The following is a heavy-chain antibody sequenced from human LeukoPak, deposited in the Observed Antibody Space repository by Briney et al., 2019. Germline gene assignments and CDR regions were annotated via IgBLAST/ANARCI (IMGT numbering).Heavy chain of an antibody. J-gene: IGHJ2*01. Sequence: SETVSLTCTATGYSFSGYYWTWIRQPPGKGLEWMGEINHGGSTNYNPSLKGRVTVSVDTSKNQFSLRLTSVTAADTAVYYCARVEWGSVAALDDWYFDLWGRGTLVAVSS. CDR3: ARVEWGSVAALDDWYFDL. CDR1: GYSFSGYY. CDR2: INHGGST. V-gene: IGHV4-34*01. D-gene: IGHD6-6*01.